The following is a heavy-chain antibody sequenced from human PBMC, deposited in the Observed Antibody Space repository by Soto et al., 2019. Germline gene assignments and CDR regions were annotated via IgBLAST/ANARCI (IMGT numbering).Heavy chain of an antibody. CDR3: ASGGYCSGGSCYYYYYMDV. D-gene: IGHD2-15*01. V-gene: IGHV4-59*01. Sequence: PSETLSLTCTVSGGSISSYYWSWIRQPPGKGLEWIGYIYYSGSTNYNPSLKSRVTISVDTSKNQFSLKLSSVTAADTAVYYCASGGYCSGGSCYYYYYMDVWGKGTTVTVSS. CDR1: GGSISSYY. J-gene: IGHJ6*03. CDR2: IYYSGST.